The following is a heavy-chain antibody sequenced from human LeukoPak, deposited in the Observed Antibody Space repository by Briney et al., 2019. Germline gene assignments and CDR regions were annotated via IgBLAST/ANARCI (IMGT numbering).Heavy chain of an antibody. CDR1: GFTFSNFG. D-gene: IGHD5-18*01. Sequence: GGSLRLSCAASGFTFSNFGMHWVRQAPGKGLQWVALISYDGSKKYYEDSVKGRFTISRDNSKSTLYLQMNSLRAEDTAIYYCARDRYGYEGPFDYWGQGTLVTVSS. CDR3: ARDRYGYEGPFDY. J-gene: IGHJ4*02. V-gene: IGHV3-30*05. CDR2: ISYDGSKK.